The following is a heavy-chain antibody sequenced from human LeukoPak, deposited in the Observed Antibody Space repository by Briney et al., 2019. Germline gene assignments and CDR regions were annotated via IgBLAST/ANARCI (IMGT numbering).Heavy chain of an antibody. D-gene: IGHD6-19*01. J-gene: IGHJ6*03. CDR1: GGSFSGYY. CDR3: ARGRYSSGWYPYYYYMDV. Sequence: SETLSLTCAVYGGSFSGYYWSWIRQPPWKGLEWIGEINHSGSTNYNPSLKSRVTISVDTSKNQYSQKLSSVTAADTAVYYCARGRYSSGWYPYYYYMDVWGKGTTVTVSS. V-gene: IGHV4-34*01. CDR2: INHSGST.